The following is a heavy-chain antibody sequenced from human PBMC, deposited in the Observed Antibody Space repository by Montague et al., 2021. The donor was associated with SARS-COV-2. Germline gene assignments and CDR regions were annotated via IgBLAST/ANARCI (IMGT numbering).Heavy chain of an antibody. CDR3: AVGGRQQLVRLSGMDV. CDR1: GGSISSSSYY. CDR2: NNYSGST. Sequence: SETLSLTCTVSGGSISSSSYYWGWIRQPPGKGLEWIGSNNYSGSTYYNPFLKSRVTISVDTSKNQFSLKLSSVTAADTAVYYCAVGGRQQLVRLSGMDVWGQGTTVTVSS. D-gene: IGHD6-13*01. V-gene: IGHV4-39*07. J-gene: IGHJ6*02.